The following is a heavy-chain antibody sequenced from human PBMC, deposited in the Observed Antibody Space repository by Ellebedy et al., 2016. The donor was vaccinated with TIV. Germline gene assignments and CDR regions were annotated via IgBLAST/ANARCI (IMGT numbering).Heavy chain of an antibody. J-gene: IGHJ6*02. V-gene: IGHV4-59*01. D-gene: IGHD2-15*01. CDR1: GGSFSGYY. CDR2: IYYSGST. CDR3: ARVNGDCSGGSCYYYYGMDV. Sequence: SETLSLXXAVYGGSFSGYYWSWIRQPPGKGLEWIGYIYYSGSTNYNPSLKSRVTISVDTSKNQFSLKLSSVTAADTAVYYCARVNGDCSGGSCYYYYGMDVWGQGTTVTVSS.